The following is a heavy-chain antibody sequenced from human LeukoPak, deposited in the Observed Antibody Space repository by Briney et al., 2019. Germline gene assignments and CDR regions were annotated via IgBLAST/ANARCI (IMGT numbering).Heavy chain of an antibody. CDR2: ISGSGGST. CDR3: AKITMVRGVKGGAFDI. V-gene: IGHV3-23*01. CDR1: GFTFSGYG. Sequence: GGSLRLSCAASGFTFSGYGMSWVRQAPGKGLEWVSAISGSGGSTYYADSVKGRFTISRDNSKNTLYLQMNSLRAEDTAVYYCAKITMVRGVKGGAFDIWGQGTMVTVSS. J-gene: IGHJ3*02. D-gene: IGHD3-10*01.